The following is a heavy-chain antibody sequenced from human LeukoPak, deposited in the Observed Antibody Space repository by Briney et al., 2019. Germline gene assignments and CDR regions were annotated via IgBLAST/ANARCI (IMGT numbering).Heavy chain of an antibody. V-gene: IGHV1-69*06. J-gene: IGHJ4*02. D-gene: IGHD3-10*01. CDR3: ARGRPMVRGIPILDY. Sequence: SVKVSCKASGGTFSSYAISWVRQAPGQGLEWMGGIIPIFGTANYAQKFQGRVTITADKSTSTAYMELSSLRSEDTAVYYCARGRPMVRGIPILDYWGQGTLVTVSS. CDR2: IIPIFGTA. CDR1: GGTFSSYA.